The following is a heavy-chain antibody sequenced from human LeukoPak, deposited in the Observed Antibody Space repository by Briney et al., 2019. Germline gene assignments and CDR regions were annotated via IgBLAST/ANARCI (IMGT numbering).Heavy chain of an antibody. D-gene: IGHD6-13*01. CDR1: GGSISSYY. Sequence: SETLSLACTVSGGSISSYYWSWIRQPPGKGLEWIGYIYYSRSTNYKPSLKSRVTITVDTYKNQFSLKLSSVTAADTAVYYCARGVAPAGNPYFDDWGQGTLVTVSS. V-gene: IGHV4-59*01. J-gene: IGHJ4*02. CDR3: ARGVAPAGNPYFDD. CDR2: IYYSRST.